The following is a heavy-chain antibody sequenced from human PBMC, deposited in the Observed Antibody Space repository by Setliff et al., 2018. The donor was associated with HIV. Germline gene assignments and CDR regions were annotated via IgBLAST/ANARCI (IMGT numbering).Heavy chain of an antibody. CDR1: RGSISSGSYY. CDR2: INTSGST. J-gene: IGHJ5*02. D-gene: IGHD6-19*01. Sequence: SETLSLTCAVSRGSISSGSYYWSWIRQPAGKGLEWIGHINTSGSTNYNPSLKSRVTISVDTSKNQFSLKLSSVTAEDTAVYYCAREFTSVAGTRPTFDPWGQGTLVTVTS. V-gene: IGHV4-61*09. CDR3: AREFTSVAGTRPTFDP.